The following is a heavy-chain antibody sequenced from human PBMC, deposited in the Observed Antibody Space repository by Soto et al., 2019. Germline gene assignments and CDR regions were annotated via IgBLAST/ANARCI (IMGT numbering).Heavy chain of an antibody. CDR2: ISKDGSVQ. J-gene: IGHJ4*02. CDR3: ARSRSGAVPDSFGY. Sequence: QVQLVESGGRVVQPGRSLRLSCAASGFIFNRYAIHWVRQTPGKGLEWVAVISKDGSVQYYADSVRGRFIISRDKSKDTVYQEMNSLRAEDTAVFYCARSRSGAVPDSFGYWGQGTLVTVSS. V-gene: IGHV3-30-3*01. D-gene: IGHD3-3*01. CDR1: GFIFNRYA.